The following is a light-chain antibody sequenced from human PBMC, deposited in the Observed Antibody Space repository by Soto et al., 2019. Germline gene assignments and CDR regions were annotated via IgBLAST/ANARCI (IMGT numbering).Light chain of an antibody. Sequence: QSVLTQPRSLSGSPGQSVCISCSGTSSDVGGSKYVSFYQQHPGKAPKLMIYDVTKRPSGVPDRFSGSKSGNTASLTISGLQAEDEADYYCCSYAGSYTVMFDGGTKLTVL. CDR3: CSYAGSYTVM. CDR1: SSDVGGSKY. CDR2: DVT. V-gene: IGLV2-11*01. J-gene: IGLJ3*02.